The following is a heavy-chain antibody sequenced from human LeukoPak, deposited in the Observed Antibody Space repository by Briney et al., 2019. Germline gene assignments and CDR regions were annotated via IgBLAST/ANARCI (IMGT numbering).Heavy chain of an antibody. V-gene: IGHV3-74*01. CDR1: GFTFSDYW. CDR3: ARDMYSMSSARGAY. CDR2: INGDGSST. J-gene: IGHJ4*02. D-gene: IGHD3-10*01. Sequence: SGGSLRLSCAATGFTFSDYWMHWVRKAPGKGLVWVARINGDGSSTTYVESVRGRFTISRDNAKKTLYLQMNSLRAEDAAVYYCARDMYSMSSARGAYWGQGTLVTVSS.